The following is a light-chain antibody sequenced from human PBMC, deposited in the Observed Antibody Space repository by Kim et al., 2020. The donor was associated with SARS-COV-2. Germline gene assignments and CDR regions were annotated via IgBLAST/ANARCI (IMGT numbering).Light chain of an antibody. Sequence: EIVLTQSPGTLSLSPGERATLSYRASQSVSSSYLAWYQQKPGQTPRLLMYGASSRATGIPDRFSGSGSGTDFTLTISRLEPEDFAVYYCQQYGSSPALTFGGGTKVDIK. CDR1: QSVSSSY. V-gene: IGKV3-20*01. CDR2: GAS. J-gene: IGKJ4*01. CDR3: QQYGSSPALT.